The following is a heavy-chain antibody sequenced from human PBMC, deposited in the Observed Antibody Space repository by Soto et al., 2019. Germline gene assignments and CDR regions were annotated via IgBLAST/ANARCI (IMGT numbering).Heavy chain of an antibody. CDR1: GYSISSGYY. V-gene: IGHV4-38-2*01. CDR2: IYHSGST. D-gene: IGHD2-8*01. J-gene: IGHJ4*02. Sequence: SETLSLTCAVSGYSISSGYYCGWIRQPPGKGLEWIGSIYHSGSTYYNPSLKSRVTISVDTSKNQFSLKLSSVTAADTAVYYCARIPEYCTNGVCYFDYWGQGTLVTVSS. CDR3: ARIPEYCTNGVCYFDY.